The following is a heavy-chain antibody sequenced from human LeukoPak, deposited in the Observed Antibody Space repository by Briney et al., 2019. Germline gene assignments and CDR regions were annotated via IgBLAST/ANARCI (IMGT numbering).Heavy chain of an antibody. J-gene: IGHJ5*02. V-gene: IGHV4-59*11. CDR1: GGSISSHY. CDR3: ARGGWLRNWFDP. D-gene: IGHD5-12*01. CDR2: IYYSGST. Sequence: SETLSLTCTVSGGSISSHYWSWIRQPPGKGLGWIGYIYYSGSTNYNPSLKSRVTISVDTSKNQFSLKLSSVTAADTAVYYCARGGWLRNWFDPWGQGTLVTVSS.